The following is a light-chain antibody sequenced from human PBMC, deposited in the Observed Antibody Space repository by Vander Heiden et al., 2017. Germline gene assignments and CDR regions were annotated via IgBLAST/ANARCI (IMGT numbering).Light chain of an antibody. J-gene: IGKJ1*01. CDR2: QAS. CDR3: QQYITYST. Sequence: DIQMTQSPSTLSAYVGDRVVITYRASQSINSWLAWYHQAPGKAPKLLISQASSLESGVPSRFSGSGSGTEFTLTISILQPEDFATYYCQQYITYSTFGQGTKVEIK. V-gene: IGKV1-5*03. CDR1: QSINSW.